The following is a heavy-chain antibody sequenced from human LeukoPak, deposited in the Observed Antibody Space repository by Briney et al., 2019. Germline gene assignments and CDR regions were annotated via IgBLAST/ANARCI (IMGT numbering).Heavy chain of an antibody. V-gene: IGHV3-21*01. CDR1: GFTFSTYS. J-gene: IGHJ5*02. Sequence: GGSLRLSCAASGFTFSTYSMTWVRQAPGKGLEWVSSISTDSDFIYYADSVKGRFTISRDNAENSLSLQMNSLRVEDTAVYYCAGRYCSNGVCWFDPWGQGTLVIVSS. CDR2: ISTDSDFI. CDR3: AGRYCSNGVCWFDP. D-gene: IGHD2-8*01.